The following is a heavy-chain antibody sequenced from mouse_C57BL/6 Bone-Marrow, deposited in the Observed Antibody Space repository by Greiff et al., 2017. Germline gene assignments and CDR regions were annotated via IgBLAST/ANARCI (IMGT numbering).Heavy chain of an antibody. CDR2: IYPSDSET. Sequence: VQLQQPGAELVRPGSSVKLSCKASGYTFTSYWMDWVKQRPGQGLEWIGNIYPSDSETHYNQKFKDKATLTVDKSSSTAYMQLSSLTSEDSAVYYCARRGLLWLRRNAMDYWGQGTSVTVSS. CDR3: ARRGLLWLRRNAMDY. V-gene: IGHV1-61*01. J-gene: IGHJ4*01. CDR1: GYTFTSYW. D-gene: IGHD2-2*01.